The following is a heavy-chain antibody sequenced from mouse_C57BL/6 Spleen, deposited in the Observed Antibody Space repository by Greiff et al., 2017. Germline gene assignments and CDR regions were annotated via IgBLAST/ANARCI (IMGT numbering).Heavy chain of an antibody. Sequence: DVHLVESGGGLVQPGGSLSLSCAASGFTFTDYYMSWVRQPPGKALEWLGFIRNKANGYTTEYSASVKGRFTISRDNSQSILYLPMNALRAEDSATYYCARYTIYYGYDGWYFDVWGTGTTVTVSS. CDR1: GFTFTDYY. J-gene: IGHJ1*03. D-gene: IGHD2-2*01. CDR3: ARYTIYYGYDGWYFDV. V-gene: IGHV7-3*01. CDR2: IRNKANGYTT.